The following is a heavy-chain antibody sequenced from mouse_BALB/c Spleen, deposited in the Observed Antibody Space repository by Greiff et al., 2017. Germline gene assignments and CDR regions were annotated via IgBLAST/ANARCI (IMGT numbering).Heavy chain of an antibody. CDR3: AKDYGNHGDHAMDY. Sequence: QVQLQQSGAELVRPGSSVKISCKASGYAFSSYWMNWVKQRPGQGLEWIGQIYPGDGDTNYNGKFKGKATLTADKSSSTAYMQLSSLTSEDSAVYFCAKDYGNHGDHAMDYWGQGTSVTVAS. V-gene: IGHV1-80*01. J-gene: IGHJ4*01. D-gene: IGHD2-1*01. CDR1: GYAFSSYW. CDR2: IYPGDGDT.